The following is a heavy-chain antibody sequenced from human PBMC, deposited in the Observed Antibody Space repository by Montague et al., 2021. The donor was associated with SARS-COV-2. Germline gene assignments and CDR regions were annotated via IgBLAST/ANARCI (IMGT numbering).Heavy chain of an antibody. V-gene: IGHV4-39*01. CDR2: IYYSGST. D-gene: IGHD3-22*01. CDR3: ARHGKTRIAMIVVVIGYFDY. J-gene: IGHJ4*02. Sequence: SETLSLTCTVSGGSISSSSYYRGWIRQPPGKGLEWIGSIYYSGSTYYKPSLKSRVTISVDTSKNQFSLKLSSVTAADTAVYYCARHGKTRIAMIVVVIGYFDYWGQGTLVTVSS. CDR1: GGSISSSSYY.